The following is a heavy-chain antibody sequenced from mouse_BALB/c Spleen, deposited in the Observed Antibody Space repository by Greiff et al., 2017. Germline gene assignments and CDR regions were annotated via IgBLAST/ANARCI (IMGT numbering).Heavy chain of an antibody. J-gene: IGHJ4*01. CDR3: ARDLARAMDY. Sequence: EVQRVESGGGLVKPGGSLKLSCAASGFTFSDYYMYWVRQTPEKRLEWVATISDGGSYTYYPDSVKGRFTISRDNAKNNLYLQMSSLKSEDTAMYYCARDLARAMDYWGQGTSVTVSS. CDR2: ISDGGSYT. V-gene: IGHV5-4*02. CDR1: GFTFSDYY.